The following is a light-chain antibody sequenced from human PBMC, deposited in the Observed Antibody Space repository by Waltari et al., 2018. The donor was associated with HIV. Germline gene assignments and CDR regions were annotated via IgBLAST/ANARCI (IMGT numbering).Light chain of an antibody. J-gene: IGKJ1*01. CDR2: GAS. Sequence: DIVMSQSPDSLAGSLGERATIHCKSSPNIFYAPDNENCLGWFQQKPGQPPKLFIRGASARESGVPDRFSGSGSETDFTLTISSLQAEDAAVYYCQQYFSNPWTFGQGTKVEIK. CDR3: QQYFSNPWT. V-gene: IGKV4-1*01. CDR1: PNIFYAPDNENC.